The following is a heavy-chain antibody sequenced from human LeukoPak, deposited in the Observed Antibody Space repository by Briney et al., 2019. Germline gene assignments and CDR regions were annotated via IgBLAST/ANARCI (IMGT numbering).Heavy chain of an antibody. D-gene: IGHD1-14*01. Sequence: GGSLRLSCAASGFTFDDYAMHRVRHAPGKGLERVSLISGDGGSTYYADSVKGRFTISRDNSKNSLYLQMNSLRTEDTALYYCAKDFGGPEDYWGQGTLVTVSS. J-gene: IGHJ4*02. CDR1: GFTFDDYA. V-gene: IGHV3-43*02. CDR2: ISGDGGST. CDR3: AKDFGGPEDY.